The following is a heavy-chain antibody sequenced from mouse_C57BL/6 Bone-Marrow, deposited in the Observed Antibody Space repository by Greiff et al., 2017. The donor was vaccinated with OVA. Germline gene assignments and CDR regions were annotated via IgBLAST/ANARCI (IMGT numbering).Heavy chain of an antibody. CDR3: ATENWPGYFDY. CDR1: GYTFTSYW. D-gene: IGHD4-1*01. CDR2: IDPNSGGT. V-gene: IGHV1-72*01. Sequence: VQLQQPGAELVKPGASVKLSCKASGYTFTSYWMHWVKQRPGRGLEWIGRIDPNSGGTKYNEKFKSKATLTVDKPSSTAYMHLSSLTSEDSAVYYCATENWPGYFDYWGQGTTLTVSS. J-gene: IGHJ2*01.